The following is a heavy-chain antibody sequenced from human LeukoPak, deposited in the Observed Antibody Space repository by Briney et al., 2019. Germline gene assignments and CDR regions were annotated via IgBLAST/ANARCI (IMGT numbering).Heavy chain of an antibody. J-gene: IGHJ3*02. V-gene: IGHV1-46*01. Sequence: ASVKVSCKASGYTFTSYYMHWVRQAPGQGLEWKGIINPTIGDTTYAQKFQGRLTMTRDMSTSTVYMELSSLTSEDTAVFYCARYGFSTVWQGGWHAFDIWGQGTVVTVSS. CDR1: GYTFTSYY. D-gene: IGHD6-13*01. CDR3: ARYGFSTVWQGGWHAFDI. CDR2: INPTIGDT.